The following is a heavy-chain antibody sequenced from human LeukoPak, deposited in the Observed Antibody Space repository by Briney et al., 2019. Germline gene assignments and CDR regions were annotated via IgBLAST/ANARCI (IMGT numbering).Heavy chain of an antibody. CDR3: ARVNRVVAATFYYYYGMDV. D-gene: IGHD2-15*01. Sequence: GRSLRLSCAASGFTFSSYGMHWVRQAPGKGLEWVAVISYDGSNKYYADSVKGRFTISRDNSKNTLYLQMNSLRAEDTAVYYCARVNRVVAATFYYYYGMDVWGQGTTVTVSS. CDR1: GFTFSSYG. CDR2: ISYDGSNK. J-gene: IGHJ6*02. V-gene: IGHV3-30*03.